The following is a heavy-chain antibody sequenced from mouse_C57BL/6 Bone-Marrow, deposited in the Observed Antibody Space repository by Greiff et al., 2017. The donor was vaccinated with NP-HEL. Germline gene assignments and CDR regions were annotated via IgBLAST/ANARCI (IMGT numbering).Heavy chain of an antibody. D-gene: IGHD3-3*01. CDR2: IWSGGST. CDR1: GFSLTSYG. V-gene: IGHV2-2*01. Sequence: VQVVESGPGLVQPSQSLSITCTVSGFSLTSYGVHWVRQSPGKGLEWLGVIWSGGSTDSNAAFISRLSISKDNSKSQVFFKMNSLQADDTAIYYCARKAGTGYFDYWGQGTTLTVSS. CDR3: ARKAGTGYFDY. J-gene: IGHJ2*01.